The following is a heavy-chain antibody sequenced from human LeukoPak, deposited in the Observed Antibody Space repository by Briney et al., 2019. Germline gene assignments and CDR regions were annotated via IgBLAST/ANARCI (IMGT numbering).Heavy chain of an antibody. Sequence: PGGSLRLSCAASGFTFSSYRMNWVRRAPGKGLEWVSSISSSSGYIYYANSVKGRFTISRDNAKNSLYLQMNSLRAEDTAVYYCARVTSDFFDYWGQGTLVTVSS. CDR3: ARVTSDFFDY. CDR1: GFTFSSYR. V-gene: IGHV3-21*01. J-gene: IGHJ4*02. CDR2: ISSSSGYI. D-gene: IGHD2-2*01.